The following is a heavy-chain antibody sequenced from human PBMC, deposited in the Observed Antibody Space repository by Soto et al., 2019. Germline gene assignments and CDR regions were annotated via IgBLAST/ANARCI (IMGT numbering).Heavy chain of an antibody. CDR1: GFTVSSNY. D-gene: IGHD4-17*01. V-gene: IGHV3-53*02. J-gene: IGHJ4*02. Sequence: EVQLVETGGGLIQPGGSLRLSCAASGFTVSSNYMSWVRQAPGKGLEWVSVISGSGGSTYYADSVKGRFTISRDNSKNTLYLQMNSLRAEDTAVYYCAKVPDYGGNWYYFDYWGQGTLVTVSS. CDR3: AKVPDYGGNWYYFDY. CDR2: ISGSGGST.